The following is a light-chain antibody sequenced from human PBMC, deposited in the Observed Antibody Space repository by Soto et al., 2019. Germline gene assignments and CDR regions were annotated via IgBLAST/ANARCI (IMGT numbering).Light chain of an antibody. CDR2: KAS. V-gene: IGKV1-5*03. J-gene: IGKJ2*01. CDR3: QQCNSPYT. CDR1: QTISSW. Sequence: DIQMTQSPSTLSASVGDRVTITCRASQTISSWLAWYQQKPGKAPKLLIYKASSLESGVPSRFSGSGSGTEFTLTISSLQPDDFATYYCQQCNSPYTFGQGTKLEMK.